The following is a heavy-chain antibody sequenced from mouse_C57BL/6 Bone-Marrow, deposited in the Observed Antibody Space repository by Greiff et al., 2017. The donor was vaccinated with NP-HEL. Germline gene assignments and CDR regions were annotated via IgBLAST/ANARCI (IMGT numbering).Heavy chain of an antibody. V-gene: IGHV1-81*01. Sequence: VQLQESGAELARPGASVKLSCKASGYTFTSYGISWVKQRTGQGLEWIGEIYPRSGNTYYNEKFKGKATLTADKCTSTSYMELRSLTSEDSAVYFCASAYYYYFDYWGQGTTLTVSS. D-gene: IGHD1-1*01. CDR2: IYPRSGNT. J-gene: IGHJ2*01. CDR3: ASAYYYYFDY. CDR1: GYTFTSYG.